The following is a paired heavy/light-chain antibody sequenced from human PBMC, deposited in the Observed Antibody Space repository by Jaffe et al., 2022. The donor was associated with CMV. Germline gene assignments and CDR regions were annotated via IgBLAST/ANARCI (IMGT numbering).Light chain of an antibody. Sequence: EIVLTQSPATLSLSPGERATLSCRASQSDSGYLAWYQQKPGQAPRLLIYAVSNRATGIPARFSGSGSGTDFTLTISSLEPEDFAVYYCQQRSTFGPGTKVDIK. CDR3: QQRST. J-gene: IGKJ3*01. CDR2: AVS. V-gene: IGKV3-11*01. CDR1: QSDSGY.
Heavy chain of an antibody. Sequence: EVQLVESGGGLVKPGGSLRLSCAASGFTFRTYSMSWVRQAPGKGLEWVSSISRTTSYIYYADSVKGRFTISRDNARNSLYLQMNSLRAEDTAVYYCARDSGVENPAFGYSYGYEFDYWGQGTLVTVSS. D-gene: IGHD5-18*01. CDR2: ISRTTSYI. CDR1: GFTFRTYS. V-gene: IGHV3-21*01. CDR3: ARDSGVENPAFGYSYGYEFDY. J-gene: IGHJ4*02.